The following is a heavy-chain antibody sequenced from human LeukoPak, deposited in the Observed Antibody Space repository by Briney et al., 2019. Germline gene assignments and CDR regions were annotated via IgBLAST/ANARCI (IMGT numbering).Heavy chain of an antibody. D-gene: IGHD6-13*01. J-gene: IGHJ3*02. CDR2: TKPDGKEE. CDR3: ARDRGHSSSRAFDI. CDR1: GFNFRSYW. V-gene: IGHV3-7*01. Sequence: QTGGSLRLSCAASGFNFRSYWMSWVRQAPGKGLEWVANTKPDGKEEYYVDSVKGRFTISRDYATNSVHLQMNSLRAEDTAVYYCARDRGHSSSRAFDIWGQGTMVTVSS.